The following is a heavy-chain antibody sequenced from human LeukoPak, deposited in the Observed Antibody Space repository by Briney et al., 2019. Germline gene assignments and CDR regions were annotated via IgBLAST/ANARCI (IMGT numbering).Heavy chain of an antibody. D-gene: IGHD3-10*01. CDR1: GYTFTSYG. J-gene: IGHJ6*03. CDR2: ISAYNGNT. V-gene: IGHV1-18*01. CDR3: ARDSGAWSGFGELFMYYYYYMDV. Sequence: ASVKVSCKASGYTFTSYGISWVRQAPGQGLEWMGWISAYNGNTNYAQKLQGRVTMTTDTSTSTAYMELRSLRSDGTAVYYCARDSGAWSGFGELFMYYYYYMDVWGKGTTVTVSS.